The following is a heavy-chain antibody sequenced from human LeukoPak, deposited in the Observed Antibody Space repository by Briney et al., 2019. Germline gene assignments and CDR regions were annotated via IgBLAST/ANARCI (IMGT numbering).Heavy chain of an antibody. CDR3: ARDTSMIVVVRLDY. J-gene: IGHJ4*02. Sequence: PGGSLRLSCVASGFTFSSYSMNWVRQAPGKGLEWVSYISSSSSTIYYADSVKGRFTISRDNAKNSLYLQMNSLRAEDTAVYYCARDTSMIVVVRLDYWGQGTLVTVSS. CDR2: ISSSSSTI. V-gene: IGHV3-48*04. CDR1: GFTFSSYS. D-gene: IGHD3-22*01.